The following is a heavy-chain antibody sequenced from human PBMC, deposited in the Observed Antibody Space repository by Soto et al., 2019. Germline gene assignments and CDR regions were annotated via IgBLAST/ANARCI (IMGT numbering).Heavy chain of an antibody. CDR2: IRQDGGEK. J-gene: IGHJ4*02. V-gene: IGHV3-7*03. D-gene: IGHD4-17*01. CDR1: GYTFSNYY. Sequence: PGGSLRLSCRASGYTFSNYYIIWVRQAPGKGLEWVANIRQDGGEKYYVDSVKGRFTISRDNTQNSMYLQMNSLRAEDTAVYYCARVPDYGPHLDYWGQGILVTVSS. CDR3: ARVPDYGPHLDY.